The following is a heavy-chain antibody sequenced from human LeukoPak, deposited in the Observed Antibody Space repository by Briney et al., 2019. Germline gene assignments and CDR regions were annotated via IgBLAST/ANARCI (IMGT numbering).Heavy chain of an antibody. V-gene: IGHV3-43*02. CDR3: AKESGKFDY. Sequence: GGSLGLSCVASGLNFGESAMHWVRQAPGKGLEWVSLISADGGSAFSADSVKGRFSISRDNSKNSLYLQMDSLRSEDTAMYYCAKESGKFDYWGQGTLVVVSS. J-gene: IGHJ4*02. CDR1: GLNFGESA. CDR2: ISADGGSA.